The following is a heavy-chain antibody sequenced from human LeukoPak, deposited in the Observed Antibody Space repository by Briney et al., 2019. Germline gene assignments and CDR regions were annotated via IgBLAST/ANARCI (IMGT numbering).Heavy chain of an antibody. D-gene: IGHD3-22*01. CDR2: IYSSGSA. J-gene: IGHJ4*01. CDR3: ARHRDYYDT. Sequence: PSETLSLTCTVSSGSISGYYWSWIRQPPGKGLEWIGYIYSSGSANYNPSLKSRVIISGDTSKNQISLRLTSVTAADTAMYFCARHRDYYDTWGHGTLVTVSS. CDR1: SGSISGYY. V-gene: IGHV4-59*08.